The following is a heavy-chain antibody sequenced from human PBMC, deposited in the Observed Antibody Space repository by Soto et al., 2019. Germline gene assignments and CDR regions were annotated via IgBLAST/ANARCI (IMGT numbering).Heavy chain of an antibody. CDR3: ARDSPGHTVTTTNAAFDI. CDR1: GGSISSGDYY. J-gene: IGHJ3*02. CDR2: IYYSGST. D-gene: IGHD4-17*01. V-gene: IGHV4-30-4*01. Sequence: PSETLSLPCTVSGGSISSGDYYWSWIRQPPGKGLEWIGYIYYSGSTYYNPSLKSRVTISVDTSKNQFSLKLGSVTAADTAVYYCARDSPGHTVTTTNAAFDIWGQGTMVTVSS.